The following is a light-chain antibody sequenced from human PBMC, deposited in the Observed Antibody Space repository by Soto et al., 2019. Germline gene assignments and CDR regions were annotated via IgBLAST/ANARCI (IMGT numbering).Light chain of an antibody. CDR1: QSVNSQF. Sequence: EIVLTQSPDTLSLSPGERATLSCRASQSVNSQFFAWHQQKPGQAPRLLIHGASNRAAGIQDRFSGSGSGTDFTLTISRLEPEDFAVYYCNQYGRSPRTFGQGTKVDIK. CDR3: NQYGRSPRT. V-gene: IGKV3-20*01. CDR2: GAS. J-gene: IGKJ1*01.